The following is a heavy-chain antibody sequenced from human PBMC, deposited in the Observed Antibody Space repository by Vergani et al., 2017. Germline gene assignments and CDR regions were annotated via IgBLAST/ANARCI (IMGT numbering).Heavy chain of an antibody. D-gene: IGHD4-23*01. Sequence: QLQLQESGPGLVKPSATLSLTCSVSGASIRSSNYYWGWIRQPPGKGLEWIASIYYSGSTYYNPSLKSRVTISVDTSKNQFSLKLSSVTAADTAVYFFARPSTVVTTGAFDYWGQGTLVTVSS. J-gene: IGHJ4*02. V-gene: IGHV4-39*01. CDR1: GASIRSSNYY. CDR2: IYYSGST. CDR3: ARPSTVVTTGAFDY.